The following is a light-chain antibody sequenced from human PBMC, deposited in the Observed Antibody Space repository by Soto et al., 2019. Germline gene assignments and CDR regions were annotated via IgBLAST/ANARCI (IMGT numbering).Light chain of an antibody. J-gene: IGKJ1*01. CDR2: DAS. V-gene: IGKV1-5*01. CDR3: QQYNSYSWT. Sequence: DIQMTQSPSTLSASVGDRVTITCRASQSISSWLAWYQQKPGKAPKLLIYDASSLESGVPSRFSGSGSGTEFTLTISSLQPDDFATYYCQQYNSYSWTCAQG. CDR1: QSISSW.